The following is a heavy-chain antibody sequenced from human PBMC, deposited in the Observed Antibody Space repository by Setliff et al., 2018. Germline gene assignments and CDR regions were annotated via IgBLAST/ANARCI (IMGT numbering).Heavy chain of an antibody. D-gene: IGHD6-6*01. J-gene: IGHJ4*02. CDR2: INHRGST. CDR1: GGTFSDYH. CDR3: ARGRNIAARLFDS. Sequence: PSETLSLTCAAYGGTFSDYHWTWIRQSPEKGLEWIGEINHRGSTNYNPSLKSRVTISIDTSKDQFSLKLISMTAADAAVYYCARGRNIAARLFDSWGQGTRVTVS. V-gene: IGHV4-34*01.